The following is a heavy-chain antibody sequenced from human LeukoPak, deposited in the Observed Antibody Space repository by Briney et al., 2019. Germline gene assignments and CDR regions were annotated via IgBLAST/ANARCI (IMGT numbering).Heavy chain of an antibody. CDR1: GFTVRSDA. CDR3: AKYCSSTSCHGLL. CDR2: ISVSGGST. Sequence: GGSLRLSCAASGFTVRSDAMSWVRQAPGMGLEGVSGISVSGGSTYYADSVKGRFTISRDNSKNTLYLQMNNLRAEDTALYYCAKYCSSTSCHGLLWGQGTMVTVSS. V-gene: IGHV3-23*01. J-gene: IGHJ3*01. D-gene: IGHD2-2*01.